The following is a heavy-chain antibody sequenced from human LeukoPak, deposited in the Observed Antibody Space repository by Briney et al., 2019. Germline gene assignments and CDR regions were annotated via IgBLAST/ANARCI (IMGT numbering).Heavy chain of an antibody. CDR2: IKQDGSEK. V-gene: IGHV3-7*01. J-gene: IGHJ4*02. D-gene: IGHD1-26*01. CDR3: TRGAPQRELLPGY. CDR1: GFTFSDYW. Sequence: PGGSLRLSCAASGFTFSDYWMIWVRHPPGKRLEWVANIKQDGSEKYYVDSVKGRFTIFRDNAKNSLYLQMNRLRVEDTAVYYCTRGAPQRELLPGYWGQGTLVTVSS.